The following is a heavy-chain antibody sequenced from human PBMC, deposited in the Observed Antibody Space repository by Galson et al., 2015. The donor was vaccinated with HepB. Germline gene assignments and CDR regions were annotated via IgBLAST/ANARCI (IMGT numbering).Heavy chain of an antibody. D-gene: IGHD6-19*01. CDR2: ITPGGDNT. V-gene: IGHV3-23*01. CDR3: ARFREGGGWLDY. J-gene: IGHJ4*02. CDR1: GFTFRNYA. Sequence: SLRLSCAASGFTFRNYAMSWVRQAPGKGLEWVSAITPGGDNTYSTDSLKSRVTISVDKSKNQFSLKLSSVTAADTAVYYCARFREGGGWLDYWGQGILVTVSS.